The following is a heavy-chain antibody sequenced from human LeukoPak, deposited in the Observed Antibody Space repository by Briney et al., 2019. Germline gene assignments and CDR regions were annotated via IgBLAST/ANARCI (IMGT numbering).Heavy chain of an antibody. J-gene: IGHJ4*02. CDR3: ARYYFDTSGSKPYEY. D-gene: IGHD3-22*01. CDR1: GGSFSGYY. V-gene: IGHV4-34*01. Sequence: PSETLSLTCAVYGGSFSGYYWTWIRQPPGKGLQWIGEIDHGGRTNYDPSLKSRVTMSVDTSKNQFSLKLTSVTAAGTAVYYCARYYFDTSGSKPYEYWGQGTLVTVSS. CDR2: IDHGGRT.